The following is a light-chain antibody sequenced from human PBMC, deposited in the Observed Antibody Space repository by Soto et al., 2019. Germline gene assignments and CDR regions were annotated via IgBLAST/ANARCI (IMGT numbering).Light chain of an antibody. V-gene: IGLV1-47*02. CDR3: ATWDDSLRGPV. Sequence: QSVLTQPPSASATPGQRVTISCSGSRSTIGGNLVSWYQQFPGAAPKLLIHSDNQRPSGVPARFSGSRSGTSASLAISGLRSEDEADYYCATWDDSLRGPVFGGGTNLTVL. J-gene: IGLJ3*02. CDR1: RSTIGGNL. CDR2: SDN.